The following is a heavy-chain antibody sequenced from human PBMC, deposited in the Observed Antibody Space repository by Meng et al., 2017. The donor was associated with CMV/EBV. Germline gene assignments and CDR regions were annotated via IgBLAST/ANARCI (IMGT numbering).Heavy chain of an antibody. D-gene: IGHD2-15*01. CDR1: GYTFTGYY. CDR3: ARVRGRLYDY. J-gene: IGHJ4*02. CDR2: INPNSGGT. V-gene: IGHV1-2*02. Sequence: ASVKVSCKASGYTFTGYYMYWVRQAPGQGLEWMGWINPNSGGTNYAQKFQGRVTMTRDTSISTAYMELSRLRSDGTAVYYCARVRGRLYDYWGQGTLVTVSS.